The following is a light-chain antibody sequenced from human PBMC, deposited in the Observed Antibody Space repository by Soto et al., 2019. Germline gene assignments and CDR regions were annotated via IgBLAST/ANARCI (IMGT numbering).Light chain of an antibody. CDR2: DTS. J-gene: IGKJ4*01. CDR3: QQRSNWPWT. V-gene: IGKV3-11*01. Sequence: EIALTQSPATLSLSPGERATLSCRASQSVSSYLAWYQQKPGQAPRLLIYDTSNRATGIPARFSGSGSGTDFTLTISSIEPEDVAVYYCQQRSNWPWTFGGGTKVEIK. CDR1: QSVSSY.